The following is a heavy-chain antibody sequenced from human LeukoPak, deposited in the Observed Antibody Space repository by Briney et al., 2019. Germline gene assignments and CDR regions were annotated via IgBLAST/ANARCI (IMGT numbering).Heavy chain of an antibody. J-gene: IGHJ3*02. CDR2: ISGSGGST. D-gene: IGHD3-10*01. CDR3: ARDNLWFGELLGAFDI. Sequence: PGGSLRLSCAASGFTFSSYAMSWVRQAPGKGLEWVSAISGSGGSTYYADSVEGRFTISRDNAKNSLYLQMNSLRAEDTAVYYCARDNLWFGELLGAFDIWGQGTMVTVSS. V-gene: IGHV3-23*01. CDR1: GFTFSSYA.